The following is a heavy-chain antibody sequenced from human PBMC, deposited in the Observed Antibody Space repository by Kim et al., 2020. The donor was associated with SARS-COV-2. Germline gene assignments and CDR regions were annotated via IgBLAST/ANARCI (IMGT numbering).Heavy chain of an antibody. V-gene: IGHV3-33*03. Sequence: GGSLRLSCAASGFSFSSYGMHWVRQAAGKGLEWVAVIWYDGSNKYYADSVKGRITISRDNSKNTLYLQMNSLRAEDTAIYYCAKDPYGSGSYYNSRRYYG. CDR2: IWYDGSNK. CDR3: AKDPYGSGSYYNSRRYYG. D-gene: IGHD3-10*01. J-gene: IGHJ6*01. CDR1: GFSFSSYG.